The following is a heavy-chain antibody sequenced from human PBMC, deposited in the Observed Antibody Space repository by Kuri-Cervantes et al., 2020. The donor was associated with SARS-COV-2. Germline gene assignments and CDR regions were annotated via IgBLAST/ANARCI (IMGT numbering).Heavy chain of an antibody. J-gene: IGHJ3*02. CDR1: GGSFSGFY. Sequence: ESLKISCALYGGSFSGFYWSWIRQTPGKGLEWIGEINHSGSANYNPSLESRVTISVDTSKNQFSLKLSSVTAADTAVYYCARASTTIYGVLIMLFSSNAFAIWGQGTLVTVSS. V-gene: IGHV4-34*01. CDR2: INHSGSA. D-gene: IGHD3-3*01. CDR3: ARASTTIYGVLIMLFSSNAFAI.